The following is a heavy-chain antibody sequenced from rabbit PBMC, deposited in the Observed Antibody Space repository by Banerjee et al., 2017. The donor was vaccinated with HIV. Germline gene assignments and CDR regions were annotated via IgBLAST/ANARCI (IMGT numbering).Heavy chain of an antibody. D-gene: IGHD6-1*01. Sequence: QSLEESGGDLVKPGTSLTLTCTASGFSFSGNYYMCWVRQAPGKGLEWIACIYAGSSGSTYYANWAKGRFTISKTSSTTVTLQMTSLTAADTATYFCARTPRYTYVYAGWIYATYFDLWGPGTLVTVS. CDR3: ARTPRYTYVYAGWIYATYFDL. V-gene: IGHV1S40*01. J-gene: IGHJ4*01. CDR1: GFSFSGNYY. CDR2: IYAGSSGST.